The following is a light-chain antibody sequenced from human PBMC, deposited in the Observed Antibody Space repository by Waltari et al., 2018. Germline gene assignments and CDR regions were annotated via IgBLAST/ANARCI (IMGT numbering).Light chain of an antibody. CDR3: NSRDSSGNHLGV. CDR2: GKN. J-gene: IGLJ2*01. CDR1: SLRSYY. V-gene: IGLV3-19*01. Sequence: SSELTQDPAVSVALGQTVRITCQGDSLRSYYASWYKQKPGKAPVLVLYGKNNRPSGIPDRFSGSSSGNTASLTITGAQAEDEADYYCNSRDSSGNHLGVFGGGTKLTVL.